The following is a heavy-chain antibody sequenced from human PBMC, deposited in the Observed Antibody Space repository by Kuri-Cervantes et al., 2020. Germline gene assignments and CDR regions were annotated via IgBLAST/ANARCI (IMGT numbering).Heavy chain of an antibody. CDR1: GFTFSSYS. CDR3: ARDSGGIQLAY. Sequence: GESLKISCAASGFTFSSYSMNWVRQAPGKRLEWVSFIGSGSGTTTYYADSVKGRFTISRDNAKNLLFLQMNSLRDEDTAVYFCARDSGGIQLAYWGQGTLVTVSS. J-gene: IGHJ4*02. V-gene: IGHV3-48*02. CDR2: IGSGSGTTT. D-gene: IGHD5-18*01.